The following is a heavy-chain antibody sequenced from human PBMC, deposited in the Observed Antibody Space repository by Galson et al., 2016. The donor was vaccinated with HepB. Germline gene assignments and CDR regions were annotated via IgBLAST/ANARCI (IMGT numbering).Heavy chain of an antibody. CDR3: ARTKRYSSGYYYSDY. Sequence: PALVKPTQTLTLTCTFSGFSLSTGAMCVSWIRQPPGKALEWLARIDRDDDKYYSTSLKTRLTISKDTSKNQVVLRMTNMDPVDTATYFCARTKRYSSGYYYSDYWGQGTLVSVSS. CDR2: IDRDDDK. V-gene: IGHV2-70*11. CDR1: GFSLSTGAMC. D-gene: IGHD3-22*01. J-gene: IGHJ4*02.